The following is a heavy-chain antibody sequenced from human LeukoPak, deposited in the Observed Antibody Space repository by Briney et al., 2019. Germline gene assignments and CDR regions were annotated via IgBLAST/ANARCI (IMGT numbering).Heavy chain of an antibody. CDR1: GFTFSSYA. CDR2: ISGSGGST. CDR3: AKVVSRYCSGGSCYRNWFDP. D-gene: IGHD2-15*01. Sequence: SGGSLRLSCAAPGFTFSSYAMSWVRQAPGKGLEWVSAISGSGGSTYYADSVKGRFTISRDNSKNTLYLQMNSLRAEDTAVYYCAKVVSRYCSGGSCYRNWFDPWGQGTLVTVSS. V-gene: IGHV3-23*01. J-gene: IGHJ5*02.